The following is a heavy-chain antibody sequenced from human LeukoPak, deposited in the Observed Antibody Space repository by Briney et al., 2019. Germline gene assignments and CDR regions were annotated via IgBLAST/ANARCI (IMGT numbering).Heavy chain of an antibody. CDR2: ITSGGGSL. CDR3: ARDMVRGVKDAFDS. D-gene: IGHD3-10*01. CDR1: GFTFSQYE. V-gene: IGHV3-48*03. J-gene: IGHJ5*01. Sequence: PGGSLRLSCTASGFTFSQYEMNWVRQAPGKGLEWVAYITSGGGSLHYADSVQGRFTISRDNAKNSLFLQMNSLRAEETAVYYCARDMVRGVKDAFDSWGQGTLVTVSS.